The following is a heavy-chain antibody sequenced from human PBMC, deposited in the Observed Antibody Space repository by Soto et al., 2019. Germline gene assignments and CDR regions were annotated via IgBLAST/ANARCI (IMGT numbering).Heavy chain of an antibody. CDR2: ISANSAST. J-gene: IGHJ4*02. CDR1: GCNFIDFA. V-gene: IGHV3-23*01. Sequence: GVSLRVYCAASGCNFIDFAMTWVLLAPGRRLEWVSSISANSASTYYADSVKSRFIISRDNTKRTVYLHMSGLSAEEKALYYCAKDIGRSFGNGYYIDYWGQGTQVTVSS. D-gene: IGHD3-3*01. CDR3: AKDIGRSFGNGYYIDY.